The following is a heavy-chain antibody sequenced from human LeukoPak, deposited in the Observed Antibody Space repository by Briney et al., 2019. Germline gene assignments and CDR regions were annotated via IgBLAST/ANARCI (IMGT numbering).Heavy chain of an antibody. CDR2: ISSSSSYT. V-gene: IGHV3-11*06. CDR3: ARRSPDYCFDY. CDR1: GFTFSDYY. J-gene: IGHJ4*02. Sequence: PGGSLRLSCAASGFTFSDYYMSWIRQAPGEGLEWVSYISSSSSYTNYAESVKGPFTISRDNAQHSLYLQMNSLRAEDTAVYYCARRSPDYCFDYWGQGTPVTVSS.